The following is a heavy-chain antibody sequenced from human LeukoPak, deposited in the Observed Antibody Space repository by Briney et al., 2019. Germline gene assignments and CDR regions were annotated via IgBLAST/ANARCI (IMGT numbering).Heavy chain of an antibody. CDR1: GGSISSGGYS. D-gene: IGHD3-22*01. CDR3: ASVSSGLEAFDI. J-gene: IGHJ3*02. CDR2: IYYSGST. Sequence: PSETLSLTCAVSGGSISSGGYSWSWIRQPPGKGLEWIGYIYYSGSTYYNPSLKSRVTISVDTSKNQFSLKLSSMTAADTAVYYCASVSSGLEAFDIWGQGTMVTVSS. V-gene: IGHV4-30-4*07.